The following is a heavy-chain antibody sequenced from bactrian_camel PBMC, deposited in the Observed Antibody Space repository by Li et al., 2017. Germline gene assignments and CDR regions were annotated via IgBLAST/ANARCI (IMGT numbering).Heavy chain of an antibody. J-gene: IGHJ4*01. V-gene: IGHV3S53*01. CDR3: AADDDLATCALWRWSAFTY. D-gene: IGHD1*01. Sequence: VQLVESGGGSVQDGGSLRLSCEAPGDVLSSYCMGWFRQAPGKEREGVAVIDGDGDTTYADSAKGRFTISKDDAKNTLYLQMNSLTSEDTAMYYCAADDDLATCALWRWSAFTYWGQGTQVTVS. CDR2: IDGDGDT. CDR1: GDVLSSYC.